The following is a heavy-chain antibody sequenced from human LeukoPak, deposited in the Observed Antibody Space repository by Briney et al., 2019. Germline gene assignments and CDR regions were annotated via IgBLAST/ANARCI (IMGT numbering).Heavy chain of an antibody. CDR2: ISYDGSNK. D-gene: IGHD4-11*01. CDR3: ARDLRTTVTSDY. Sequence: GRSLRLSCAASGFTFSSYAMHWVRQAPGKGLEWVAVISYDGSNKYYADSVKGRFTISRDNSKNTLYLQMNNLRAEDTAVYYCARDLRTTVTSDYWGQGTLVTVSS. J-gene: IGHJ4*02. CDR1: GFTFSSYA. V-gene: IGHV3-30*04.